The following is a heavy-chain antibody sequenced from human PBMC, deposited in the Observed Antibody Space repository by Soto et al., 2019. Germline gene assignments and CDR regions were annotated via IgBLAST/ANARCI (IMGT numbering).Heavy chain of an antibody. CDR3: ARDGNGYYDFWSGYPTPNYFDY. V-gene: IGHV3-48*01. CDR1: GFTFSSYS. D-gene: IGHD3-3*01. Sequence: GGSLRLSCAASGFTFSSYSMNWVRQAPGKGLEWVSYISSSSSTIYYADSVKGRFTISRDNAKNSLYLQMNSLRAEDTAVYYCARDGNGYYDFWSGYPTPNYFDYWGQGTLVTVSS. CDR2: ISSSSSTI. J-gene: IGHJ4*02.